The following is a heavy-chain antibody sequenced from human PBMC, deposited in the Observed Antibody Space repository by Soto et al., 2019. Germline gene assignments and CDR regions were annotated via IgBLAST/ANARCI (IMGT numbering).Heavy chain of an antibody. CDR1: GYTFTHFY. D-gene: IGHD3-9*01. Sequence: SVKVSCKASGYTFTHFYITWVRQAPVQGLEWMGAISPHNFNTNYAQKFRGRVALTTEKSTNTAYMDLRRLTSDDTAVYYCARDEGGYDILTGYYKAHHFDYWGQGVQVTVYS. CDR2: ISPHNFNT. CDR3: ARDEGGYDILTGYYKAHHFDY. J-gene: IGHJ4*02. V-gene: IGHV1-18*01.